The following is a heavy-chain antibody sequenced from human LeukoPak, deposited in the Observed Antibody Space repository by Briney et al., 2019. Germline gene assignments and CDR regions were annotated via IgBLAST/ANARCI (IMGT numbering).Heavy chain of an antibody. CDR1: GFTFSNYW. CDR3: ARKPAPAD. Sequence: SGGSLRLSCEGSGFTFSNYWMGWVRQAPGKGLQWVANIKTDGSEKYYVDSVKGRFTISRDNAKNSLYLQMNSLRAEDTAVYYCARKPAPADWGQGTLVTVSS. V-gene: IGHV3-7*01. D-gene: IGHD6-25*01. CDR2: IKTDGSEK. J-gene: IGHJ4*02.